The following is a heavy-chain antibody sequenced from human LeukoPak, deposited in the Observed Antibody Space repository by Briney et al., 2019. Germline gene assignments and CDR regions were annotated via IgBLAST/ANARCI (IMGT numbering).Heavy chain of an antibody. CDR3: AREAFMGSGSYYFDY. CDR2: IYYSGST. V-gene: IGHV4-59*01. Sequence: SETLSLTCTVSGGSISSYYWSWIRQPPGKGLEWIGYIYYSGSTNYNPSLKSRVTISVDTSKNQFSLKLSSVTAADTAVYYYAREAFMGSGSYYFDYWGQGTLVTVSS. D-gene: IGHD3-10*01. CDR1: GGSISSYY. J-gene: IGHJ4*02.